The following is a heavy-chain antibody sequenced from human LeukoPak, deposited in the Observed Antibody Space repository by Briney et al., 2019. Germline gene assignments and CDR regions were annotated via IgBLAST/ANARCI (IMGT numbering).Heavy chain of an antibody. J-gene: IGHJ6*03. Sequence: PSETLSLTCTVTGGSISSYYWSWIRQPPGKGLECIGYIYYSGSTNYNPSLKSRVTISVDTSKNQFSLKLSSVTAADTAVYYCARSAGYDWYYYYMDVWGKGPRSPSP. CDR2: IYYSGST. CDR1: GGSISSYY. D-gene: IGHD5-12*01. CDR3: ARSAGYDWYYYYMDV. V-gene: IGHV4-59*01.